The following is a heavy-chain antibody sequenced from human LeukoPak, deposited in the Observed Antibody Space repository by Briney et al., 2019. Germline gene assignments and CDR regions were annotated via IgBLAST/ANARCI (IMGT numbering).Heavy chain of an antibody. CDR1: GGSISCYY. CDR2: IYYSGST. J-gene: IGHJ4*02. D-gene: IGHD4-17*01. CDR3: ARHLDYGDLFDY. V-gene: IGHV4-59*01. Sequence: SETLSLTCTVSGGSISCYYWSWIRQPPGKGLEWIGYIYYSGSTNYNPSLKSRVTMSVDTSKNQFSLKLSSVTAADTAVYYCARHLDYGDLFDYWGQGTLVTVSS.